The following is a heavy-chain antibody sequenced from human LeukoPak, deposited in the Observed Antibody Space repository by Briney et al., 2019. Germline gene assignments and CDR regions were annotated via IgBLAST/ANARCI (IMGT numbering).Heavy chain of an antibody. CDR1: GFTFSSYA. CDR2: FRGSGGST. V-gene: IGHV3-23*01. Sequence: GGSLRLSCAASGFTFSSYAISWVRQSRGKGLEWGSAFRGSGGSTYYADSGKGRCTISRDNSKNTLYLQINSMRAEDKAVYYCALRGGQMATNTPFDYWGQGTLVTVSS. CDR3: ALRGGQMATNTPFDY. D-gene: IGHD5-24*01. J-gene: IGHJ4*02.